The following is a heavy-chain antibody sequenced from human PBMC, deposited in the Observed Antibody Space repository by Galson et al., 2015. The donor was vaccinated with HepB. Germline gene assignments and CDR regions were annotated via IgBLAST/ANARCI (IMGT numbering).Heavy chain of an antibody. CDR1: GGTFSSYA. CDR3: ARVGDGVVRAGTRPIDY. V-gene: IGHV1-69*04. J-gene: IGHJ4*02. Sequence: SVKVSCKASGGTFSSYAISWVRQAPGQGLEWMGRIIPILGIANYAQKFQGRVTITADKSTSTAYMELSSLRSEDTAVYYCARVGDGVVRAGTRPIDYWGQGTLVTVSS. CDR2: IIPILGIA. D-gene: IGHD1-1*01.